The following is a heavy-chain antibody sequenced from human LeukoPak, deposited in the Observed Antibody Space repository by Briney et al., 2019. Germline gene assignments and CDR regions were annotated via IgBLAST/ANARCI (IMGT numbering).Heavy chain of an antibody. CDR3: ARDRPTLSGWSWFDP. D-gene: IGHD6-19*01. J-gene: IGHJ5*02. CDR1: VYSISSDYY. Sequence: SETLSLTCAVSVYSISSDYYWGWIRQSPGKGLEWIGTISHSGSTYYNPSLKSRVTISVDKSKNQFSLKLTPVTAADTAVYYCARDRPTLSGWSWFDPWGQGTLVTVSS. V-gene: IGHV4-38-2*02. CDR2: ISHSGST.